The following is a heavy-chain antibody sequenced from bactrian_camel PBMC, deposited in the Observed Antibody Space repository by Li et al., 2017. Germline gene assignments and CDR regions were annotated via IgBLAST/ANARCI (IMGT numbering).Heavy chain of an antibody. CDR3: GAADGVWCRTQY. CDR1: GSTFRMR. Sequence: VQLVESGGGSAQAGGSLRLSCSITGSTFRMRMAWFRQVPGQERVGVATIESRGGRPYYADFVKGRFTISRDSAKKTLYLRMNRLNAEDTALYYCGAADGVWCRTQYWGHGTQVTVS. D-gene: IGHD7*01. J-gene: IGHJ4*01. CDR2: IESRGGRP. V-gene: IGHV3S31*01.